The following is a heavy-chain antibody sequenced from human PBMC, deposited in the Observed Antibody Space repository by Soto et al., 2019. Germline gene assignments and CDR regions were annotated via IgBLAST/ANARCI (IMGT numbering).Heavy chain of an antibody. D-gene: IGHD3-3*01. Sequence: SETLSLTCGVSGDSISRYHWSWIRQPPGKGLEWIGRIYSSGNTKYNTALQSRGTMSLDTSNNQFSLRLTSVTAADTAVYYCARGQRFCDWFDPWGQGTMVTVSS. V-gene: IGHV4-4*07. J-gene: IGHJ5*02. CDR2: IYSSGNT. CDR1: GDSISRYH. CDR3: ARGQRFCDWFDP.